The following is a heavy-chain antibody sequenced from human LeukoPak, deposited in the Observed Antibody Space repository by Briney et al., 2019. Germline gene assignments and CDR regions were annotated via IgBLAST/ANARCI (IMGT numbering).Heavy chain of an antibody. Sequence: ASAKVSCKTSGYTFTRYYMQWVRQAPGHGLEWMGIINPSSGDTDYAQKFQGRVTMTRDTSTSTVYMELSSLRSEDTAMYYCARLPYRDGVAQDYWGQGTLVTVSP. CDR2: INPSSGDT. D-gene: IGHD3-16*02. CDR3: ARLPYRDGVAQDY. J-gene: IGHJ4*02. CDR1: GYTFTRYY. V-gene: IGHV1-46*01.